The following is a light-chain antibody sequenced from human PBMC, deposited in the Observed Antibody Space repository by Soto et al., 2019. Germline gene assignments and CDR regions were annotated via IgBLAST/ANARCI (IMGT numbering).Light chain of an antibody. CDR1: QSVSSY. CDR3: QQYSSPPRT. CDR2: GAS. V-gene: IGKV3-20*01. Sequence: EIVLTQSPGSLSLSPGERATLSCRASQSVSSYLAWYQQKPGQAPRLLIYGASSRATGFPDRFSGSGSGTDFSLTISRLEPEDSAVYYCQQYSSPPRTFGQGPKVDIK. J-gene: IGKJ1*01.